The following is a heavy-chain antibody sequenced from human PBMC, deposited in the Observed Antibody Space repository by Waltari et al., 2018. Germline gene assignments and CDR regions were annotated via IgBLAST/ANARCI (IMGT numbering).Heavy chain of an antibody. D-gene: IGHD2-15*01. CDR2: FDPEDGET. V-gene: IGHV1-24*01. Sequence: QVQLVQSGAEVKKPGASVKVSCKVSVYTLTDLSMPWVRPAPGKGLEWMGGFDPEDGETIYAQKFQGRVTMTEDTSTDTAYMELSSLRSEDTAVYYCATSLPGGTQDWFDPWGQGTLVTVSS. CDR1: VYTLTDLS. CDR3: ATSLPGGTQDWFDP. J-gene: IGHJ5*02.